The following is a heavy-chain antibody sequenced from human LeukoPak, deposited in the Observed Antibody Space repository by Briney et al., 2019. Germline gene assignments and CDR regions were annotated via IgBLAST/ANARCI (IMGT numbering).Heavy chain of an antibody. D-gene: IGHD2-8*01. V-gene: IGHV3-30*04. CDR1: GFTFRSYA. Sequence: SGRSLRLSCAASGFTFRSYAMHWVRQAPGEGLEWMAVISYDGRNKNYADSAKGRFTISRDNSKNTLYLQMNSLRAEDTAVYYCAKVYGNFDYWGQGTLVTVSS. CDR3: AKVYGNFDY. CDR2: ISYDGRNK. J-gene: IGHJ4*02.